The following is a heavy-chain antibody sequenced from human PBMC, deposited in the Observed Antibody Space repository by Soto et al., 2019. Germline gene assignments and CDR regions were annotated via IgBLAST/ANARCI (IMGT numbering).Heavy chain of an antibody. V-gene: IGHV3-21*01. CDR2: ISSSSSYI. CDR1: GFTFSSYS. CDR3: ARDKSGSYYKGSSLGAFDI. Sequence: PGGSLRLSCAASGFTFSSYSMNWVRQAPGKGLEWVSSISSSSSYIYYADSVKGRFTISRDNAKNSLYLQMNSLRAEDTAVYYCARDKSGSYYKGSSLGAFDIWGQGTMVTVSS. J-gene: IGHJ3*02. D-gene: IGHD3-10*01.